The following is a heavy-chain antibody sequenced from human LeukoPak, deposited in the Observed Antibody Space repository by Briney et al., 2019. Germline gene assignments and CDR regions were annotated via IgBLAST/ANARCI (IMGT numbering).Heavy chain of an antibody. V-gene: IGHV4-38-2*02. CDR2: ISHSGNT. Sequence: PSQTLSLTCTVSGYSISSTYYGAWIRQPPGKGLEWIATISHSGNTNYTPSLESRLTISLDTSKTHFSLRLSSVAAADAAVYYCARVNAPVATFDYWGLGTLVAVSS. CDR3: ARVNAPVATFDY. J-gene: IGHJ4*02. CDR1: GYSISSTYY. D-gene: IGHD1-1*01.